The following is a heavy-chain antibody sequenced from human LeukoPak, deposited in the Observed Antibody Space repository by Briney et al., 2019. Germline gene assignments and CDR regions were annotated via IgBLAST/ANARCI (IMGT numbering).Heavy chain of an antibody. CDR1: GGSISSYY. V-gene: IGHV4-59*01. Sequence: PSETLSLTCTVSGGSISSYYWSWIRQPPGKGLEWIGHIYYSGSTNYNPSLKSRVTISVDTSKNQFSLKLSSVTAADTAVYYCAKSSSGWYSLGYWGQGTLVTVSS. CDR2: IYYSGST. CDR3: AKSSSGWYSLGY. D-gene: IGHD6-19*01. J-gene: IGHJ4*02.